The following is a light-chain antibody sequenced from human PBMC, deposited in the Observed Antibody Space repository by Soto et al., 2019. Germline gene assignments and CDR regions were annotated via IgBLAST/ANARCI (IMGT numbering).Light chain of an antibody. Sequence: DIQMPQSPSTLSASVGDGVTITCRASQTISVWLAWYQQRPGKAPKFLIYDASNLETGVSPRFSGSGSGTEFTLTFRSLQPDDFATYYCQQYDSSSPPFGQETKLEIK. V-gene: IGKV1-5*01. CDR3: QQYDSSSPP. CDR2: DAS. J-gene: IGKJ2*01. CDR1: QTISVW.